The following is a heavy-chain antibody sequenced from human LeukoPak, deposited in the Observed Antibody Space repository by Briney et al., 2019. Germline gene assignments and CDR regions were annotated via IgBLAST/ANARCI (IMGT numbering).Heavy chain of an antibody. J-gene: IGHJ3*02. CDR2: ISSSSSYI. CDR1: GFTFSRYS. D-gene: IGHD3-10*01. CDR3: ARSPRGSGAFDI. Sequence: GGSLRLSCAASGFTFSRYSMNWVRQAPGKGLEWVSSISSSSSYIYYADSVKGRFTISRDNPKNSLYLQMNSLRAEDTAVYYCARSPRGSGAFDIWGQGTMVTVSS. V-gene: IGHV3-21*01.